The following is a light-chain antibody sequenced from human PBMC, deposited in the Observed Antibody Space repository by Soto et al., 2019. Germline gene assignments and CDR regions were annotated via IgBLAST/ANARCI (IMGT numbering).Light chain of an antibody. CDR1: QSVSSY. CDR2: DAS. J-gene: IGKJ2*02. Sequence: EIVLTQSPATLSLSPGERATLSCRASQSVSSYLAWYQQNPVQAPRILIYDASNRATGIPARFSGSGFGTDFTLTISSLEPEDFAVYYCQQRSNWPPEGTFGQGTKLEIK. V-gene: IGKV3-11*01. CDR3: QQRSNWPPEGT.